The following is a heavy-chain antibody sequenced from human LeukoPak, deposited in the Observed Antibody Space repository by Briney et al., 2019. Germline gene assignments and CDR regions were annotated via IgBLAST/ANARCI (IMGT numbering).Heavy chain of an antibody. CDR1: GFTFSSYW. J-gene: IGHJ6*02. V-gene: IGHV3-7*03. D-gene: IGHD3-16*01. Sequence: PGGSLLLSCAASGFTFSSYWMNWARQAPGKGLEWVASINHNGNVNYYVDSVKGRFTISRDNAKNSLYLQMSNLRAEDTAVYFCARGGGLDVWAKGPRSPSP. CDR3: ARGGGLDV. CDR2: INHNGNVN.